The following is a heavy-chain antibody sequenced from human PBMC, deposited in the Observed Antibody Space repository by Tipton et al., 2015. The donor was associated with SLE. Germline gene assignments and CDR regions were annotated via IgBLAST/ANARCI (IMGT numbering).Heavy chain of an antibody. J-gene: IGHJ4*02. CDR2: ISSSGLNT. V-gene: IGHV3-23*01. Sequence: SLRLSCVASGFNFITYAMSWVRQSPGKGLQWVSTISSSGLNTYYADSVKGRFTISRDNSNSTLYLQMNSLRAEDTAVYYCAKYDILTGWGGWWGQGTLVTVSS. CDR3: AKYDILTGWGGW. CDR1: GFNFITYA. D-gene: IGHD3-9*01.